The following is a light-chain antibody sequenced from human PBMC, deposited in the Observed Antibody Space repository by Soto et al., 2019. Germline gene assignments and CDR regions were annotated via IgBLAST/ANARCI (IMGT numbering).Light chain of an antibody. CDR1: QGVLNRSKNKNY. Sequence: DIVMTQSPDSLAVSLGERATINCKSSQGVLNRSKNKNYIAWYQHKPGQPPKMLIYWASTRESGVPDRFSGRASGTDFSLTITSLQAEDVAVYYCQRHDSLPWTFGQGTKVEI. J-gene: IGKJ1*01. CDR2: WAS. V-gene: IGKV4-1*01. CDR3: QRHDSLPWT.